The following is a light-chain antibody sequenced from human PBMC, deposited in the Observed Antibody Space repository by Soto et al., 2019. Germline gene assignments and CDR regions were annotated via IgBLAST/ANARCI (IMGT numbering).Light chain of an antibody. CDR3: QAWDGSTARV. J-gene: IGLJ2*01. CDR1: KLGNKY. Sequence: SYELTQPPSVSVSPGQTASITCSGDKLGNKYVCWYQQKPGQSPVLVIYQDSKRPSGIPERFSGSNSGNTATLTISGTQAMDEADYYCQAWDGSTARVFGGGTKVTV. V-gene: IGLV3-1*01. CDR2: QDS.